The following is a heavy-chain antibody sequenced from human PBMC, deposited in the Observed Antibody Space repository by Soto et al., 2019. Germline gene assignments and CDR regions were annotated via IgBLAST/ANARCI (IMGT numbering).Heavy chain of an antibody. J-gene: IGHJ6*02. CDR2: INSDGSST. V-gene: IGHV3-74*01. Sequence: GGSLRLSCAASGFTFSSYWMHWVRQAPGKGLVWVSRINSDGSSTSYADSVKGRFTISRDNAKNTLYLQMNSLRAEDTAVYYCARDGPYYYDSSGYYYGHYYYGMDVWGQGTTVTVSS. CDR1: GFTFSSYW. D-gene: IGHD3-22*01. CDR3: ARDGPYYYDSSGYYYGHYYYGMDV.